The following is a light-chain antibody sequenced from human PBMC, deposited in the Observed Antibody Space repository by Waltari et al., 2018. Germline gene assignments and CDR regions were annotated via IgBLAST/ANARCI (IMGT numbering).Light chain of an antibody. CDR1: QSVSRA. CDR2: AAS. V-gene: IGKV3-20*01. CDR3: QHYVNLPVT. J-gene: IGKJ1*01. Sequence: EIVLTQSPGTLSLSPEERATLSCRASQSVSRALAWYQQKPGQAPRLLIYAASTRATGVPDRFSGSGSGTDFSLTISRLDPEDFAVYYCQHYVNLPVTFGQGTKVEI.